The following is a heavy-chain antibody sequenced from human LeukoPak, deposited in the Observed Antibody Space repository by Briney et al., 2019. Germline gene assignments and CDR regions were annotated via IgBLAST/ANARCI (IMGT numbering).Heavy chain of an antibody. Sequence: PGRSLRLSCAASGFTFSSYWMHWVRQAPGKGLLWVSRINSDGSITSYADSVKGRFTISRDNAKNTLYLQMKSLRDEDTAVYYCAITGTRGDWGQGTLVTVSS. CDR3: AITGTRGD. V-gene: IGHV3-74*01. CDR2: INSDGSIT. J-gene: IGHJ4*02. CDR1: GFTFSSYW. D-gene: IGHD1-7*01.